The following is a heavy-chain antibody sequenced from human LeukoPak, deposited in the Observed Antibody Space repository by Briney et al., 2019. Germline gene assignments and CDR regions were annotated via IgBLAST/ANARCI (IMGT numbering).Heavy chain of an antibody. Sequence: SQTLSLTRAISGDSVSSNSAAWNWIRQSPSRGLEWLGRTYYRSKWYNDYAVSVKSRITINPDTSKNQFSLQLHSVTPEDTAVYYCAREPTVSGSYYGYYYMDIWGKGTMVTVSS. CDR2: TYYRSKWYN. CDR3: AREPTVSGSYYGYYYMDI. CDR1: GDSVSSNSAA. J-gene: IGHJ6*03. V-gene: IGHV6-1*01. D-gene: IGHD3-10*01.